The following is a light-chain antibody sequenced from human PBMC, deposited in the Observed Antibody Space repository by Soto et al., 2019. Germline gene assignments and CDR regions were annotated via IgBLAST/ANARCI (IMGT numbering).Light chain of an antibody. CDR3: GTWDSSLSVWL. J-gene: IGLJ3*02. V-gene: IGLV1-51*02. CDR1: SSNIGNNY. CDR2: ENS. Sequence: QSALTQPPSVSAAPGQKVTISCSGSSSNIGNNYVSWYQQLPGTAPKLLIYENSKRPSGIPDRFSGSKSGTSATLGITGLQTGDEADNYCGTWDSSLSVWLFGGGTKLTVL.